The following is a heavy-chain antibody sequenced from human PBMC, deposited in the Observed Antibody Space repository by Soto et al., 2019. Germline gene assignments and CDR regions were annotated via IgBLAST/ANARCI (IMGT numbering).Heavy chain of an antibody. J-gene: IGHJ6*02. CDR3: ARDLLISGWDYYYYYYGMDV. Sequence: QVQLVQSGAEVKKPGASVKVSCKASGYTFTSYYMHWVRQAPGQGLEWMGIINPSGGSTSYAQKFQGRVTMTRDTYTSTVYMELSSLRSEDTAVYYCARDLLISGWDYYYYYYGMDVWGQGTTVTVSS. V-gene: IGHV1-46*01. D-gene: IGHD6-19*01. CDR2: INPSGGST. CDR1: GYTFTSYY.